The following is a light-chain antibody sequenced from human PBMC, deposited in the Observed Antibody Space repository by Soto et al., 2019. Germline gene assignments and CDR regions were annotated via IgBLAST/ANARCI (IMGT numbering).Light chain of an antibody. CDR1: QSVSSN. CDR2: GAS. V-gene: IGKV3-20*01. CDR3: QQYGDSPRT. Sequence: EIVLTQSPSTVSLSPVERATLSCRASQSVSSNLAWYQQKPGQAPRLLIYGASSRATGIPDRFSGSGSGTDFTLTIARLEPEDFAVYYYQQYGDSPRTFGQGTRLEIK. J-gene: IGKJ5*01.